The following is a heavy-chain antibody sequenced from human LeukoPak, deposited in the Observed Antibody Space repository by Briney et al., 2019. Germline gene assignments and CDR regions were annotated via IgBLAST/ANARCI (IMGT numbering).Heavy chain of an antibody. Sequence: QPGGSLRPSCAASGFTFSSYAMHWVRQAPGKGLEWVAFISYDGSNKYYADSVKGRFTISRDNSKNTLFLQMNSLRAEDTAVYYCARNAYSSDWSGDFDYWGQGTLVTVSS. CDR2: ISYDGSNK. V-gene: IGHV3-30*04. CDR1: GFTFSSYA. D-gene: IGHD6-19*01. J-gene: IGHJ4*02. CDR3: ARNAYSSDWSGDFDY.